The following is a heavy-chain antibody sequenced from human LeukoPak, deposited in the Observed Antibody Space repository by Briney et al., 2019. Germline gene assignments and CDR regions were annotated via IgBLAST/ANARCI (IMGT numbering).Heavy chain of an antibody. J-gene: IGHJ5*02. CDR2: IYYTGSA. Sequence: SETLSLTCTASGASITSDYRSWIRQPPGKGLEWIGNIYYTGSANYNPSLMSRVTISLDMSYNHFSLKLSSVTAADTAVYYCARGEWWFDPWGQGTLVTVSS. CDR1: GASITSDY. V-gene: IGHV4-59*13. D-gene: IGHD2-8*01. CDR3: ARGEWWFDP.